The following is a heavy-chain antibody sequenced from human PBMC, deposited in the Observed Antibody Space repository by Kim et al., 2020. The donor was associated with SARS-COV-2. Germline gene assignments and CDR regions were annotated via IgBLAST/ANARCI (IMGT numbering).Heavy chain of an antibody. CDR2: ISYYGTVQ. V-gene: IGHV3-30*18. CDR3: VKIKHEGYSNFSPNS. D-gene: IGHD4-4*01. Sequence: GGSLRLSCAASGFAFRDYGMHWARQVPGKGPEWVPVISYYGTVQHYADSVEGRLPISRDNADNTVLLEMSSLRPEDTAVFFCVKIKHEGYSNFSPNSWG. CDR1: GFAFRDYG. J-gene: IGHJ5*01.